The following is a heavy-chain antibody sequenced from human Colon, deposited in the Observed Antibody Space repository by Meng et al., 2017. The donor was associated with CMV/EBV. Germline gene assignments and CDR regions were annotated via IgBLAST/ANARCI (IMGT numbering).Heavy chain of an antibody. V-gene: IGHV3-23*03. D-gene: IGHD2-2*02. J-gene: IGHJ4*02. CDR3: AKGRGDCSSTSCYKGY. Sequence: GGSLRLSCAASGFIFSSYGMSWVRLAPGKGLEWVSVIYSGNSSTFYADSVKGRFTIYRDNLKEMLYLQMNSLRAEDTAVYYCAKGRGDCSSTSCYKGYWGQGTLVTVSS. CDR1: GFIFSSYG. CDR2: IYSGNSST.